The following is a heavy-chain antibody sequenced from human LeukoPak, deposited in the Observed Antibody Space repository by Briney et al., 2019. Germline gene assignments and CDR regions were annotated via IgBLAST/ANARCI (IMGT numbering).Heavy chain of an antibody. D-gene: IGHD3-22*01. CDR1: GGSISSGSYY. V-gene: IGHV4-61*02. CDR3: ATSPIYYDSSGYLGY. Sequence: KPSETLSLTCTVSGGSISSGSYYWSWIRQPAGQGLEWIVRIYTSGSTNYNPSLKSRVTISVDTSKNQFSLKLSSVTAADTAVYYCATSPIYYDSSGYLGYWGQGTLVTVSS. J-gene: IGHJ4*02. CDR2: IYTSGST.